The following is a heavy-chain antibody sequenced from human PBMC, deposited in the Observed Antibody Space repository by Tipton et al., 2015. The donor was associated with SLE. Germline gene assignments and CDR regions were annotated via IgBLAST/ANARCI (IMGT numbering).Heavy chain of an antibody. V-gene: IGHV4-59*11. Sequence: TLSLTCTVSGVSISDHYWTWIRQPPGKGLQWLAYVFYSASSSFTRAHYNPSLMSRVTISVDTSKNQFSLKLTSVTAADTAVYYCAIYKPRNDVFDIWGQGTWVTVSS. CDR2: VFYSASS. CDR3: AIYKPRNDVFDI. CDR1: GVSISDHY. D-gene: IGHD1-1*01. J-gene: IGHJ3*02.